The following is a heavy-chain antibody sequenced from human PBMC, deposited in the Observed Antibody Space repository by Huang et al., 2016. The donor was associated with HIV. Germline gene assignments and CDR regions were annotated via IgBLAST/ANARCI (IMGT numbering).Heavy chain of an antibody. Sequence: EVQLVESGGGLVKPGGSLRLSCAASGFTFSSYSMNWVRQAAGKGLELVSSMSRSSSYIYDADSVKGRFTISRDNAKNSLYLQMNSLRAEDTAVYYCARAVPTPNRFGVGGFDYWGQGTLVTVSS. CDR1: GFTFSSYS. J-gene: IGHJ4*02. V-gene: IGHV3-21*01. CDR2: MSRSSSYI. D-gene: IGHD3-3*01. CDR3: ARAVPTPNRFGVGGFDY.